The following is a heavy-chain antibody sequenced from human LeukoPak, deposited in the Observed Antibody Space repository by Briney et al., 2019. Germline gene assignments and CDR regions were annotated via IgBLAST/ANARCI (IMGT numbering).Heavy chain of an antibody. V-gene: IGHV3-21*01. CDR1: GFTFSSYW. CDR3: ARTGGLLRLAPEYGMDV. D-gene: IGHD2-15*01. J-gene: IGHJ6*02. Sequence: GGSLRLSCAASGFTFSSYWMSWVRQAPGKGLEWVSSISSSSSYIYYADSVKGRFTISRDNAKNSLYLQMNSLRAEDTAVYYCARTGGLLRLAPEYGMDVWGQGTTVTVSS. CDR2: ISSSSSYI.